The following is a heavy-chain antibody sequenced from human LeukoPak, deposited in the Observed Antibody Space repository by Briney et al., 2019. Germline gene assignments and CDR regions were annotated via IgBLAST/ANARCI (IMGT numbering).Heavy chain of an antibody. CDR3: ARGRFSGSSDSDY. V-gene: IGHV3-21*01. Sequence: GGSLRLSCAASGFTFSSYSMNWVRQAPGKGLEWVSSISSSSSYIYYADSVKGRFTISRDNAKNSLYLQMNSLRAEDTAVYYCARGRFSGSSDSDYWGQGTLVTVSS. CDR2: ISSSSSYI. J-gene: IGHJ4*02. D-gene: IGHD1-26*01. CDR1: GFTFSSYS.